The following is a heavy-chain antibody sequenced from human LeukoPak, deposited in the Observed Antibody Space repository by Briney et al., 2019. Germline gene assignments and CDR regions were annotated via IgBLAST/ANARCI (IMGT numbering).Heavy chain of an antibody. V-gene: IGHV3-23*01. CDR2: ISGGGGNT. CDR3: ANRISGSSY. D-gene: IGHD1-26*01. CDR1: GFTFTNYA. Sequence: PGGSLRLSCAASGFTFTNYAMSWIRQAPGKGLEWVSAISGGGGNTDYADSVKGRFTISGDNSKNTVFLQMNSLRAEGTGVYYCANRISGSSYWGQGTLVTVSS. J-gene: IGHJ4*02.